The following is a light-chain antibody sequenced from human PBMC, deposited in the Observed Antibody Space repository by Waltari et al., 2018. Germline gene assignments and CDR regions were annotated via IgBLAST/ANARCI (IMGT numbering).Light chain of an antibody. V-gene: IGLV2-14*03. CDR2: DVT. Sequence: QSALTQPASVSGSPAQLIPLSCPTTSRDIRDNTFVSWYQHHPATVTKLLIYDVTTRSSGVSGRFSGSKSGNTASLSISGLRAEDEATYYCSSYTNSGTFVVFGGGTKLTVL. CDR1: SRDIRDNTF. J-gene: IGLJ2*01. CDR3: SSYTNSGTFVV.